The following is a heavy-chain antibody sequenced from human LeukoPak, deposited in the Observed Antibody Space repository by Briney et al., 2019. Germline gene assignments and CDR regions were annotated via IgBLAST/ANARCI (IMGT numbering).Heavy chain of an antibody. CDR3: ARDLSYGSLDY. D-gene: IGHD1-1*01. Sequence: GRSLRLSCTASGFTFSTHGFHWVRQGPGKGLEWVADIWHDGSKQYYADSVTGRFTISRDDSKNTLYLQMNSLRVEDTAVYYCARDLSYGSLDYGGQGTLVTVSS. J-gene: IGHJ4*02. CDR1: GFTFSTHG. V-gene: IGHV3-33*01. CDR2: IWHDGSKQ.